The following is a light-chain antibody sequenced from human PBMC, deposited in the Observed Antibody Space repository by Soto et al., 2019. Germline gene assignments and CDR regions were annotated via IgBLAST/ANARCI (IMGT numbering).Light chain of an antibody. Sequence: ETVLTQSPGTLSLSPGERATLSCRASQSVRSSYLAWYQQKPGQTPRLLIYGASSRATGIPDRFSGRGSGTGFTLTISRLEPEDFAVYFCQQYSSPPATFGQGTKVEIK. CDR1: QSVRSSY. J-gene: IGKJ1*01. CDR2: GAS. V-gene: IGKV3-20*01. CDR3: QQYSSPPAT.